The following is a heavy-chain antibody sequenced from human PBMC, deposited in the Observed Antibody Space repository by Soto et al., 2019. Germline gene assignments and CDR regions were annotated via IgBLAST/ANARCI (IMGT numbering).Heavy chain of an antibody. Sequence: GASVKVSCKASGYTFTSYDINWVRQATGQGLEWMGWMNPNSGNTGYAQKFQGRVTMTRNTSISTAYMELSSLRSEDTAVYYCARGRWEQQLFNYYGMDVWGQGTTVTVSS. CDR3: ARGRWEQQLFNYYGMDV. J-gene: IGHJ6*02. CDR2: MNPNSGNT. D-gene: IGHD6-13*01. V-gene: IGHV1-8*01. CDR1: GYTFTSYD.